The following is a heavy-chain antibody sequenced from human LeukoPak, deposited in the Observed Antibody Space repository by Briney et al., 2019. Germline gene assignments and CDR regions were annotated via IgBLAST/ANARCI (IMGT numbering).Heavy chain of an antibody. CDR2: IYPSESP. J-gene: IGHJ4*02. CDR3: ARRASSTGWSFDS. Sequence: SETLSLTCAVYGGSFSGYYWTWIRQPAGKGLEWIGQIYPSESPKYNPSLESRVTMSVGTSKKHFSLQLTFVTVADTGVYYCARRASSTGWSFDSWGQGTQVTVSS. D-gene: IGHD6-19*01. V-gene: IGHV4-59*10. CDR1: GGSFSGYY.